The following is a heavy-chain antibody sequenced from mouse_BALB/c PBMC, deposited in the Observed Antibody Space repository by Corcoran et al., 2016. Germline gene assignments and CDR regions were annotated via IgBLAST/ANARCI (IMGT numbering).Heavy chain of an antibody. Sequence: EVQLQQSGPELVKPGASMKISCKASGYSFTGYTMNWLKQSHGKNLEWIGLIKPYNGGTSYNQKCKVKATLTVDKSSRTAYMELLSLTSEDSAVYYCASDGYDGYCDVWGAGTTVTVSS. CDR3: ASDGYDGYCDV. D-gene: IGHD2-2*01. CDR2: IKPYNGGT. J-gene: IGHJ1*01. CDR1: GYSFTGYT. V-gene: IGHV1-18*01.